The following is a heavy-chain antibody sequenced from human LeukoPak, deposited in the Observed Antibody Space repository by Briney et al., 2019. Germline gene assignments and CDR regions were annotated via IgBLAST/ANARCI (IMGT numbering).Heavy chain of an antibody. CDR2: IYPGDSDT. V-gene: IGHV5-51*01. D-gene: IGHD1-26*01. CDR1: GYNFSSYW. CDR3: GRPGLGAVDY. Sequence: GESLKISCQGSGYNFSSYWIAWVRQMPGKGLEWMGIIYPGDSDTRYSPSFQGQVTISADKSISTAYLQWSSLKASDTAMYFCGRPGLGAVDYWGQGTLVTVSS. J-gene: IGHJ4*02.